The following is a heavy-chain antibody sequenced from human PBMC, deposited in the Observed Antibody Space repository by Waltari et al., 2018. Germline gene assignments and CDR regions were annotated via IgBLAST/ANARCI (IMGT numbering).Heavy chain of an antibody. Sequence: QAQMVQSGGEVKQPGASVKVSCQASDYSFSIYGLSWVRQAPGQGLEWMGSVNTYNGNTNYARKFQGRVTMTKDTSTSTAYMELTSLRSDDTAVYYCARSRYYFDLWGQGSLVTVTS. V-gene: IGHV1-18*04. CDR3: ARSRYYFDL. CDR2: VNTYNGNT. J-gene: IGHJ4*02. CDR1: DYSFSIYG.